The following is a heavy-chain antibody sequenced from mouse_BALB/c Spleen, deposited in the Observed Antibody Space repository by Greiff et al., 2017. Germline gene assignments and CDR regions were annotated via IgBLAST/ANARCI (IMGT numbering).Heavy chain of an antibody. CDR3: ARIYYGNYEGFAY. D-gene: IGHD2-1*01. Sequence: EVMLVESGGGLVQPGGSRKLSCAASGFTFSSFGMHWVRQAPEKGLEWVAYISSGSSTIYYADTVKVRFTISRDNPKNTLFLQMTSLRSEDTAMYYCARIYYGNYEGFAYWGQGTLVTVSA. CDR2: ISSGSSTI. J-gene: IGHJ3*01. V-gene: IGHV5-17*02. CDR1: GFTFSSFG.